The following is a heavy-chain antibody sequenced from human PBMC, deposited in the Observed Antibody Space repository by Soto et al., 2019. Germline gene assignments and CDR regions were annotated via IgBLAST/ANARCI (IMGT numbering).Heavy chain of an antibody. CDR2: IIPILGIA. CDR3: SITPRAVAPYYYYDYVDG. J-gene: IGHJ6*03. V-gene: IGHV1-69*02. Sequence: ASVKVSFKASGCTYSSYTISWPRQAPGQGLERIGKIIPILGIANYAQKFQGRVTITADKSTSTAYLGLSSLRSEDTAVYYCSITPRAVAPYYYYDYVDGWVKGTTVTVSS. D-gene: IGHD6-19*01. CDR1: GCTYSSYT.